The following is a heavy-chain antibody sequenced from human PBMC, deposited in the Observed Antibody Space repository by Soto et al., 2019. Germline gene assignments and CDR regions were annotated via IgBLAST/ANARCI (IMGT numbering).Heavy chain of an antibody. V-gene: IGHV4-59*01. CDR1: DASSSSYY. CDR3: ARSFCRDAVRCNWFDP. CDR2: MNDFGRT. J-gene: IGHJ5*02. Sequence: QVQLQESGPGLVKSSETLSLTCTVSDASSSSYYWSWIRQPPGKGLEWIGYMNDFGRTIYNPSLKSRVTISLDTSKNQFSLKLTSVIAADTAVYYCARSFCRDAVRCNWFDPWGQGTLVTVSS. D-gene: IGHD2-8*01.